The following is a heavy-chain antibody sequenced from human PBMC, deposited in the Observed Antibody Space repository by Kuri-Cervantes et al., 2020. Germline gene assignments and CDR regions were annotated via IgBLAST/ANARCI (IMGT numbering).Heavy chain of an antibody. V-gene: IGHV3-21*01. J-gene: IGHJ4*02. CDR3: ARDSKVIAVATEFDY. D-gene: IGHD6-19*01. CDR1: RFTFSSYW. Sequence: GESLKISCVASRFTFSSYWMSWVRQAPGKGLEWVSSISSSSSYIYYADSVKGRFTISRDNAKNSLYLQMNSLRAEDTAVYYCARDSKVIAVATEFDYWGQGTLVTVSS. CDR2: ISSSSSYI.